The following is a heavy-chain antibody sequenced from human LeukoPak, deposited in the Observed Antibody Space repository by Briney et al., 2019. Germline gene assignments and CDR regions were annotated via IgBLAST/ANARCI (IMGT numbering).Heavy chain of an antibody. D-gene: IGHD6-13*01. CDR2: ISYDGSNK. CDR1: GFTFSAYA. CDR3: AREVAAAGTAFDY. V-gene: IGHV3-30-3*01. Sequence: PGGSLRLSCAASGFTFSAYAMQWVRQAPGKGLEWVAVISYDGSNKYYADSVKGRFTISRDNSKNTVYLQMNSLRAEDTAVYYCAREVAAAGTAFDYWGQGTLVTVSS. J-gene: IGHJ4*02.